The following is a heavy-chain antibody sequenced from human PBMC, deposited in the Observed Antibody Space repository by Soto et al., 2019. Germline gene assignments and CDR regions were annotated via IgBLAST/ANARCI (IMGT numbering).Heavy chain of an antibody. CDR1: GGTFSSPA. V-gene: IGHV1-69*13. Sequence: ASVKVSCKACGGTFSSPARNWVRHAPGQGLEWMGGIIPIFGTANYAQKFQGRVTITADESMSTAYMELSSLRSEDTAVYYCAREVSASSTNFDYWGQGTLVTVS. D-gene: IGHD2-2*01. J-gene: IGHJ4*02. CDR3: AREVSASSTNFDY. CDR2: IIPIFGTA.